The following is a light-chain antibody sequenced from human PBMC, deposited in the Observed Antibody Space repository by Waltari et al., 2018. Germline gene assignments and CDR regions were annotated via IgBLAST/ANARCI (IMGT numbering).Light chain of an antibody. J-gene: IGKJ1*01. V-gene: IGKV1-8*01. CDR2: AVS. CDR3: QQYYAFPRT. CDR1: QDIRTY. Sequence: AFRVTQSPSSLSASTGDSVTITCPASQDIRTYLGWYQQKPGKAPKLLLYAVSTLQSGVPSRFSGSGSGTDFALHIQNLQSEDFATYFCQQYYAFPRTFGQGTRVEV.